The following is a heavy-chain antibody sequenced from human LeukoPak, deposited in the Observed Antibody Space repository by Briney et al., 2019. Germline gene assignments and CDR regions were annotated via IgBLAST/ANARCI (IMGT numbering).Heavy chain of an antibody. J-gene: IGHJ4*02. V-gene: IGHV3-21*01. CDR3: ARADLYYYDSSGYYPGFDY. D-gene: IGHD3-22*01. CDR1: GFTFSSYS. Sequence: PGGSLRLSCAASGFTFSSYSMNWVRQAPGKGLEWVSSISSSSSSYIYYADSVKGRFTISRDNAKNSLYLQMNSLRAEDTAVYYCARADLYYYDSSGYYPGFDYWGQGTLVTVSS. CDR2: ISSSSSSYI.